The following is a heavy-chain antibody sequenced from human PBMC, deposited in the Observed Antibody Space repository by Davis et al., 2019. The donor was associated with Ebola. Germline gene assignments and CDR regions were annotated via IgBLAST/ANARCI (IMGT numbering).Heavy chain of an antibody. D-gene: IGHD6-6*01. Sequence: GESLKISCAASGFTFSSYSMNWVRQAPGKGLEWVSSISTTSTYIYYADSLKGRLTISRDNAKNSLYLQMDSLRAEDTAVYSCARVGSSSSRYIDLWGRGTLVTVSS. CDR2: ISTTSTYI. CDR3: ARVGSSSSRYIDL. J-gene: IGHJ2*01. V-gene: IGHV3-21*01. CDR1: GFTFSSYS.